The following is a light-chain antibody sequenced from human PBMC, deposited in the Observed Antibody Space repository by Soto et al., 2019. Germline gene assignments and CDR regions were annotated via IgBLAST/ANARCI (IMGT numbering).Light chain of an antibody. CDR3: QQSFSTLWT. CDR1: QSISIY. CDR2: SAS. Sequence: DIQMTQSPSSLSASVGDTVIISCRASQSISIYSNWYQQKPGTAPRLLIYSASIRQSGVPSRFSGSGSGTDFTLTISGLQPGDFATYYCQQSFSTLWTFGQGTKVDIK. V-gene: IGKV1-39*01. J-gene: IGKJ1*01.